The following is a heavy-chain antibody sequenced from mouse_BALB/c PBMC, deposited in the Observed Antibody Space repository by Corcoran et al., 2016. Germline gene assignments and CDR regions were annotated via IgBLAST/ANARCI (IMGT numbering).Heavy chain of an antibody. CDR2: INTHSGVP. V-gene: IGHV9-4*02. CDR1: GYAFTTAG. Sequence: QIQLVQSGPELKKPGETVRISCKASGYAFTTAGMQWVQKMPGKGWKWIGWINTHSGVPKYAEDFKGRYAFSLETSASTAYLQISNLKNEDTATYFCARSYGSSPWFAYWGQGTLVTVSA. D-gene: IGHD1-1*01. J-gene: IGHJ3*01. CDR3: ARSYGSSPWFAY.